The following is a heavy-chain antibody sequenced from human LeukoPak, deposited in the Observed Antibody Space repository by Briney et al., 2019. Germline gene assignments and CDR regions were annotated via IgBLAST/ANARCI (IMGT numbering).Heavy chain of an antibody. D-gene: IGHD3-10*01. J-gene: IGHJ6*03. V-gene: IGHV1-69*05. CDR1: GGTFSSYA. CDR3: ARDSGTTGSGNYYYYYMDV. CDR2: IIPIFGTA. Sequence: SVKVSCKASGGTFSSYAISWVRQAPGQGLEWMGGIIPIFGTANYAQTFQGRVTITTDESTSTAYMELSSLRSEDTAVYYCARDSGTTGSGNYYYYYMDVWGKGTTVTVSS.